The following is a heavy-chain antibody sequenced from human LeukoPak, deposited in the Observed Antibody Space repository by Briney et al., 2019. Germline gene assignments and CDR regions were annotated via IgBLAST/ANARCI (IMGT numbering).Heavy chain of an antibody. Sequence: GASVKVSCKRTGHRFTANSIHWVRLAPGQGLEWLGWINPDSGVANYVQRFQGRVTMTRDTSISTAYLEVSRLRSDDSAVYYCGLTLTYSYGIDVWGQGTTVTVSS. CDR1: GHRFTANS. CDR2: INPDSGVA. D-gene: IGHD2-21*02. J-gene: IGHJ6*02. V-gene: IGHV1-2*02. CDR3: GLTLTYSYGIDV.